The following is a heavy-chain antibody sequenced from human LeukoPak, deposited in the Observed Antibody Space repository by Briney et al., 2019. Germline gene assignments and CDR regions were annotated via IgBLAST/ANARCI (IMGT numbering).Heavy chain of an antibody. J-gene: IGHJ4*02. CDR2: INPNSGGT. CDR1: GYTFTGYY. Sequence: GASVKVSCKASGYTFTGYYMHWVRQAPGQGLEWMGRINPNSGGTNYAQKFQGRVTMTRDTSISTAYMELSRLRSDDTAVYYCARDRDGYRSKLSGFDYWGQGTLVTVSS. D-gene: IGHD5-24*01. V-gene: IGHV1-2*06. CDR3: ARDRDGYRSKLSGFDY.